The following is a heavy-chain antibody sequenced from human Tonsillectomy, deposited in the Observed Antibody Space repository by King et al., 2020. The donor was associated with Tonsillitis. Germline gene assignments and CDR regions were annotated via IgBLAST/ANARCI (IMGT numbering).Heavy chain of an antibody. Sequence: LQLQESGPGLVKPSETLSLTYTVSGGSISSYYWSWIRQPPGKGLEWIGHIYYGGGTNYNPSLKSRVTISVDTSKNQFSLKLISVTAADTAVYYCARDHFGDYDLGAFDIWGQGTMVTVSS. J-gene: IGHJ3*02. V-gene: IGHV4-59*01. CDR1: GGSISSYY. D-gene: IGHD4-17*01. CDR2: IYYGGGT. CDR3: ARDHFGDYDLGAFDI.